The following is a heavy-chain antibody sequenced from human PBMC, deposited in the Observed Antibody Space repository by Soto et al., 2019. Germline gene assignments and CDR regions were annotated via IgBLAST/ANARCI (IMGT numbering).Heavy chain of an antibody. D-gene: IGHD6-19*01. CDR3: ARDVMWLAYFDY. V-gene: IGHV3-30-3*01. CDR1: GFTFSTYG. J-gene: IGHJ4*02. Sequence: QIQLVESGGGVVQPGRSLRLSCAASGFTFSTYGMHWVRQAPGKGLEGVAVISYDGSSKYYADSVKGRFTISRDNSKNTLDLQMTSLRAEDTAVYHCARDVMWLAYFDYWGQGTLVTVSS. CDR2: ISYDGSSK.